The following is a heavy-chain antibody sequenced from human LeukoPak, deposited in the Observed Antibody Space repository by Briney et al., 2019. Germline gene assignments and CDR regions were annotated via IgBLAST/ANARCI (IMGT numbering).Heavy chain of an antibody. Sequence: ASVKVSFKVSGYTLTELSMHWVRQAPGKGLEWMGGFDPEDGETIYAQKFQGRVTMTEDTSTDTAYMELSSLRSEDTAVYYCATTLFWSGYYSAAFDIWGQGTMVTVSS. CDR2: FDPEDGET. J-gene: IGHJ3*02. CDR1: GYTLTELS. D-gene: IGHD3-3*01. CDR3: ATTLFWSGYYSAAFDI. V-gene: IGHV1-24*01.